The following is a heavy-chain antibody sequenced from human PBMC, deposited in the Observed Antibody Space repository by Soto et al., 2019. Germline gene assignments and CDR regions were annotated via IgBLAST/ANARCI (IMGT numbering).Heavy chain of an antibody. CDR1: GYTFASYA. CDR3: ARDPPPPDY. CDR2: ISAYNGNT. V-gene: IGHV1-18*01. J-gene: IGHJ4*02. Sequence: QVQLVQSGAEVKKPGASVKVSCKASGYTFASYAISWMRQAPGQGLEWMGWISAYNGNTNYAQKLPGRVTMTTDTSTSTAPMQPRGLRSGVTAVDYCARDPPPPDYWGPGPRVTVSS.